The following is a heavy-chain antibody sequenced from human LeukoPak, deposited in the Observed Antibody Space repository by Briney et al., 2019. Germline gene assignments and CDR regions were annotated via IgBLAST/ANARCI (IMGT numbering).Heavy chain of an antibody. CDR3: ARERYYYYMDV. J-gene: IGHJ6*03. Sequence: GGSLRLSCAASGFTFSSYSMSWVRQAPGKGLEWVSFISSSRSYIYYADSVKGRFTISRDNAKNSLNLQMNSLRAEDTAVYYCARERYYYYMDVWGKGTTVTISS. CDR2: ISSSRSYI. V-gene: IGHV3-21*01. CDR1: GFTFSSYS.